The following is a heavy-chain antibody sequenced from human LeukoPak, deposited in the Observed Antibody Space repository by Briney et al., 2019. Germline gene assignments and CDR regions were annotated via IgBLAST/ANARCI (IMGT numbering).Heavy chain of an antibody. Sequence: PGGSLRLSCAASGFTFSSYAMHWVRQAPGKGLEWVAVISYDGSNKYYADSVKGRFTISRDNSKNTLYLQMNSLRAEDTAVYYCARDSSTPSYYFDYWGQGTLVTVSS. V-gene: IGHV3-30*04. J-gene: IGHJ4*02. CDR2: ISYDGSNK. CDR1: GFTFSSYA. CDR3: ARDSSTPSYYFDY. D-gene: IGHD2/OR15-2a*01.